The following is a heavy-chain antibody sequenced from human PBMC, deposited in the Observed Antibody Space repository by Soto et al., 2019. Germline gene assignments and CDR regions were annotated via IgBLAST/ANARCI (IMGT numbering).Heavy chain of an antibody. CDR3: ARVPGP. CDR2: IHHSGST. Sequence: SETLSLTCTASGGSISSNIYYWGWIRQPPGKGLEWIGNIHHSGSTYYNPSLKSRVTISVDRSKNQFSLKLSSVTAADTAVYYCARVPGPWGQGTLVTVSS. D-gene: IGHD3-10*01. CDR1: GGSISSNIYY. J-gene: IGHJ5*02. V-gene: IGHV4-39*07.